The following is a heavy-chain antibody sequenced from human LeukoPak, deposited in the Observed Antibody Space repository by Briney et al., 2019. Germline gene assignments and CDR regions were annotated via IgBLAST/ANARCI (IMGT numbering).Heavy chain of an antibody. D-gene: IGHD3-16*02. Sequence: GGSLRLSCAASGFTFSSYWMHWVRQAPGKGLVWVSRISSDGSSTSYADSVKGRFTISRDNSKNTLYLQMNSLRAEDTAVYYCAKKGSYRLPPFDYWGQGTLVTVSS. CDR1: GFTFSSYW. CDR2: ISSDGSST. CDR3: AKKGSYRLPPFDY. J-gene: IGHJ4*02. V-gene: IGHV3-74*01.